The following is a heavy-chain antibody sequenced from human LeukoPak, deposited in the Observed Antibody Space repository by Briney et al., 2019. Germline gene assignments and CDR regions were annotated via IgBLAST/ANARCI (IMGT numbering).Heavy chain of an antibody. D-gene: IGHD4-23*01. J-gene: IGHJ4*02. V-gene: IGHV4-61*02. Sequence: PSQTLSLTCTVSGGSISSGSYYWSWIRQPAGKGLEWIGRIYTSGSTNYNPSLKSRVTISVDTSKNQFSLKLSSVTAADTAVYYWARDGVTPSTPFDYWGQGTLVTVPS. CDR1: GGSISSGSYY. CDR3: ARDGVTPSTPFDY. CDR2: IYTSGST.